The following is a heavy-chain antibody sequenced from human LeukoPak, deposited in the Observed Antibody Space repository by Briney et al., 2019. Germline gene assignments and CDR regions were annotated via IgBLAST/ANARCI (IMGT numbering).Heavy chain of an antibody. CDR1: GFTFSSYA. CDR3: ARPPAVAVTHGAFDI. J-gene: IGHJ3*02. V-gene: IGHV3-30-3*01. Sequence: GRSLRLSCAASGFTFSSYAMHWVRQAPGKGLEWVAVISYDGSNKYYADSVKGRFTISRDNSKNTLYLQMNSLRAEDTAVYYCARPPAVAVTHGAFDIWGQGTMVTVSS. D-gene: IGHD6-19*01. CDR2: ISYDGSNK.